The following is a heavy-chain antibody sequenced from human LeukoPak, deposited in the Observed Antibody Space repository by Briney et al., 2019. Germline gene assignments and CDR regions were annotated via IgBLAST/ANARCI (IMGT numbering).Heavy chain of an antibody. CDR3: ARLYYPDRGQWYYYDP. Sequence: SETLSLTCTVVGDSMDVYYWTWLRQAPGKGLEWIGYIFSSGATNYNRSLKSRVTILIDTSKKNFSLTLKSVTAADTAIYYCARLYYPDRGQWYYYDPGRKGTLVTVSS. V-gene: IGHV4-59*01. CDR1: GDSMDVYY. D-gene: IGHD2/OR15-2a*01. CDR2: IFSSGAT. J-gene: IGHJ5*02.